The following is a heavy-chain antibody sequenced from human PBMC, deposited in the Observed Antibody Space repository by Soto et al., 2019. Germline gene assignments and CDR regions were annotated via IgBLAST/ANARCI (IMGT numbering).Heavy chain of an antibody. CDR3: ARQRRDFDY. J-gene: IGHJ4*02. D-gene: IGHD6-25*01. Sequence: PSETLSLTCAVSGGSISSTNWWSWVRQPPGKGLEWIGEIYHSGSTNYNPSLKSRVTISVDTSKNQLSLNLSSVTAADTAVYYCARQRRDFDYWGQGSLVTVSS. CDR1: GGSISSTNW. V-gene: IGHV4-4*02. CDR2: IYHSGST.